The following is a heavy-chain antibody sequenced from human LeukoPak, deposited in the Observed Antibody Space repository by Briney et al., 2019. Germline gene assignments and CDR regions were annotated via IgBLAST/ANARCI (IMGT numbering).Heavy chain of an antibody. V-gene: IGHV4-39*01. CDR3: ARVLKGRAPFDY. Sequence: SETLSLTCTVSGGSISSSSYYWGWIRQPPGKGLEWIGTFYYSGSTYYNPSLKSRVTISVGTSKNQFSLKLSSVTAADTAVYYCARVLKGRAPFDYWGQGTLVTVSS. CDR2: FYYSGST. J-gene: IGHJ4*02. CDR1: GGSISSSSYY.